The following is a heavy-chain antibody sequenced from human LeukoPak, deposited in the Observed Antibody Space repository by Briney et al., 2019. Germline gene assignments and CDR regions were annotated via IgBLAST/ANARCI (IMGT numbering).Heavy chain of an antibody. Sequence: ASVKVSCKASGYTFTSYGSSWVRQAPGQGLEWMGWISAYNGNTNYAQKLQGTVTMTTDISTSTDYMGLRTLRSDDTAVYYCARVVSSSSRAEYYYYYMDVWGKGTTVTVSS. CDR1: GYTFTSYG. J-gene: IGHJ6*03. D-gene: IGHD6-6*01. CDR2: ISAYNGNT. V-gene: IGHV1-18*01. CDR3: ARVVSSSSRAEYYYYYMDV.